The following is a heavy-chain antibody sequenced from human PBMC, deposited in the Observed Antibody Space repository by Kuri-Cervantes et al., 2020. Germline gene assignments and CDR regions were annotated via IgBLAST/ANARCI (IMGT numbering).Heavy chain of an antibody. D-gene: IGHD6-19*01. CDR1: GFTFDDYA. J-gene: IGHJ1*01. V-gene: IGHV3-21*01. CDR3: ARGPSSGWQKSAEYFHY. Sequence: GGSLRLSCAASGFTFDDYAMHWVRQAPGKGLEWVSSISSGSSYIYYADSVKGRFTISRDNANNSLYLQMNSLGAEDMAMYYCARGPSSGWQKSAEYFHYWGQGILVTVSS. CDR2: ISSGSSYI.